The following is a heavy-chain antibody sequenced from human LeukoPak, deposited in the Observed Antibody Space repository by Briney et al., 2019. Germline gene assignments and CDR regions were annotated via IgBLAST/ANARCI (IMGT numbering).Heavy chain of an antibody. CDR2: IYSGGST. CDR3: ARAIVDYYYYYYMDV. V-gene: IGHV3-53*01. Sequence: GGSLRLSCAGSGFTVSSNYMSWVRQAPGKGLEWVSVIYSGGSTYYAGSVKGRFTISRDNSKNTLYLQMNSLRAEDTAVYYCARAIVDYYYYYYMDVWGKGTTVTVSS. J-gene: IGHJ6*03. D-gene: IGHD2-15*01. CDR1: GFTVSSNY.